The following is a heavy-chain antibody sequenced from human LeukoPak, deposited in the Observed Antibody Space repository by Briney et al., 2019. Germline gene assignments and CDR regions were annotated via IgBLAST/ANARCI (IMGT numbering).Heavy chain of an antibody. CDR1: GFTFSSYS. V-gene: IGHV3-48*01. CDR2: ISSSSSTI. D-gene: IGHD3-9*01. J-gene: IGHJ4*02. CDR3: ATRYYDILTGYQYYFAY. Sequence: GGSLRLSCAASGFTFSSYSMNWVRQAPGKGLEWVSYISSSSSTIYYADSVKGRFTISRDNAKNSLYLQMNSLRAEDTAVYYCATRYYDILTGYQYYFAYWGQGTLVTVSS.